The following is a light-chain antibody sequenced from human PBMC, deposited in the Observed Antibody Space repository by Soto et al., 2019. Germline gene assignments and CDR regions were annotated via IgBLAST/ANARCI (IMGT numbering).Light chain of an antibody. CDR3: SSFTNRNTWV. CDR1: SSDVGGRDY. J-gene: IGLJ3*02. Sequence: QSVLTQPASVSGSPGQSITISCTGSSSDVGGRDYVSWYQQHPGKAPKVIIYEVTRWPSGVSGRFSGSKSGNTASLTISGLQPEDEADYYCSSFTNRNTWVFGGGTTVTVL. CDR2: EVT. V-gene: IGLV2-14*01.